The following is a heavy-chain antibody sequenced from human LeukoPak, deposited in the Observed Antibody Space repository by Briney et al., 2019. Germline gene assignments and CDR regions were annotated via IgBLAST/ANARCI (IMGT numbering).Heavy chain of an antibody. Sequence: SETLSLTCTVSGGSISSSTYYWGWIRQPPGKGLEWIGSIYHSGSTHYNPSLKSRVTISVDTSKNQFSLKLSSVTAADTAVYYCASLSGYEADYWGQGTLVTVSS. J-gene: IGHJ4*02. CDR2: IYHSGST. V-gene: IGHV4-39*01. CDR1: GGSISSSTYY. CDR3: ASLSGYEADY. D-gene: IGHD5-12*01.